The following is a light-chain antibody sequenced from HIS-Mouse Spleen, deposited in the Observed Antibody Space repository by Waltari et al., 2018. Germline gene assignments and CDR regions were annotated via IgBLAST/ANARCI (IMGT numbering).Light chain of an antibody. CDR3: CSYAGSSTEV. Sequence: QSALTQPASVSGSPGQSITIPCTGPSSDVGSYNLVSWYQQHPGKAPKLMIYEGSKRPSGVSNRFSGSKSGNTASLTISGLQAEDEADYYCCSYAGSSTEVFGGGTKLTVL. CDR1: SSDVGSYNL. CDR2: EGS. J-gene: IGLJ3*02. V-gene: IGLV2-23*01.